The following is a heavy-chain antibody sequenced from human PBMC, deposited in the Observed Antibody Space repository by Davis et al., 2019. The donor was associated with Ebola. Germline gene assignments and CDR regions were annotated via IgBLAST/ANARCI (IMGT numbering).Heavy chain of an antibody. V-gene: IGHV4-39*07. CDR2: INHGGST. J-gene: IGHJ4*02. D-gene: IGHD3-9*01. CDR1: GGSISSSSYY. Sequence: PSETLSLTCTVSGGSISSSSYYWGWIRQPPGKGLEWIGEINHGGSTNYNPSLKSRVTISVDTSKNQFSLKLSSVTAADTAVYYCASRDILTGMFDYWGQGTLVTVSS. CDR3: ASRDILTGMFDY.